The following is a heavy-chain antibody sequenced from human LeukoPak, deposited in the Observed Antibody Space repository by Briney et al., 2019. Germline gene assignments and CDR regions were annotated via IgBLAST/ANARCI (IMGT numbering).Heavy chain of an antibody. D-gene: IGHD3-10*01. J-gene: IGHJ5*02. Sequence: TSETLSLTCAVYGGSFSGYYWSWIRQPPGMGLEWIGEINHSGSTNYNPSLKSRVTISVDTSKNQFSLKLSSVTAADTAVYYCARGGYYGSGRMPFPRFNWFDPWGQGTLVTVSS. CDR2: INHSGST. V-gene: IGHV4-34*01. CDR1: GGSFSGYY. CDR3: ARGGYYGSGRMPFPRFNWFDP.